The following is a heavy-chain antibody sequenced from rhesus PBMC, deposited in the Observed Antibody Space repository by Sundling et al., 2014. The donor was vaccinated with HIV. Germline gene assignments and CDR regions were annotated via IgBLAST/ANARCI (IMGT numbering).Heavy chain of an antibody. CDR3: ARGFPYNAWYGHYGLDS. V-gene: IGHV4-147*01. Sequence: QVQLQESGPGLVKPSETLALTCAVSGGSISSNYWSWIRQAPGKGLEYIGHISGKSGSTNYNPSLRSRVTISTDKSKNHFSLKLSSVTAADTAVYYCARGFPYNAWYGHYGLDSWGQGVVVTVSS. CDR2: ISGKSGST. CDR1: GGSISSNY. J-gene: IGHJ6*01. D-gene: IGHD6-31*01.